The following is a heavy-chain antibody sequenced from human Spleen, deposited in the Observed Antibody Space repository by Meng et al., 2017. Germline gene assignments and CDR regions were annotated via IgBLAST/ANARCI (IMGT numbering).Heavy chain of an antibody. Sequence: ASVKVSCKASGYTFTGYYMHWVRQAPGQGLEWMGWINPNSGGTNYAQKFQGRVTMTRDTSISTAYMELSRLRSDDTAVYYCARSYDTSAADAFDIWGQGTMVTVSS. CDR3: ARSYDTSAADAFDI. D-gene: IGHD3-22*01. V-gene: IGHV1-2*02. CDR2: INPNSGGT. CDR1: GYTFTGYY. J-gene: IGHJ3*02.